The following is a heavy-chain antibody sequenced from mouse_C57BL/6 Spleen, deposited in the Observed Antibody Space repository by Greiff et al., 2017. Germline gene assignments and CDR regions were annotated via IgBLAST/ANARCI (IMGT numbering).Heavy chain of an antibody. D-gene: IGHD1-1*02. V-gene: IGHV14-2*01. Sequence: VQLQQSGAELVKPGASVKLSCTASGFNIKDYYMHWVKQRTEQGLEWIGRIDPEDGETKYAPNFQGKATITADTSSNTAYLQLSSLTSEDTSVYDCARGGTYYVLRRADYWGQGTTRTVSS. CDR3: ARGGTYYVLRRADY. CDR2: IDPEDGET. J-gene: IGHJ2*01. CDR1: GFNIKDYY.